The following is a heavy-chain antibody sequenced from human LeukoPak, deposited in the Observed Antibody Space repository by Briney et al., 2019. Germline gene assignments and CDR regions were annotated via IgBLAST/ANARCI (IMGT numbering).Heavy chain of an antibody. CDR1: GFTFSSYW. V-gene: IGHV3-7*01. J-gene: IGHJ4*02. CDR3: ARDRALYDSRGYYYTEDDY. Sequence: PGGSLRLSCTASGFTFSSYWMSWVRQAPGKGLEWVANIKQDGSERYYVDSVKGRFTIPRDNAKNSLYLQMNSLRAEDTAVYYCARDRALYDSRGYYYTEDDYWGQGTLVTVSS. D-gene: IGHD3-22*01. CDR2: IKQDGSER.